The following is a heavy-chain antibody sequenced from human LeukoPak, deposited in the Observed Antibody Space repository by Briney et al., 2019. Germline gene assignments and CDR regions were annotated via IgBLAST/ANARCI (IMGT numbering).Heavy chain of an antibody. CDR1: GFTFSSYS. Sequence: GGSLRLSCAASGFTFSSYSMNWVRQAPGKGLKWLSFISSSRSYIYYADSVKGRFTISRDNAKNSLYLQMNSLRAEDTALYYCARQRCGGDCYSGAFDIWGQGTMVTVSS. V-gene: IGHV3-21*01. J-gene: IGHJ3*02. CDR3: ARQRCGGDCYSGAFDI. CDR2: ISSSRSYI. D-gene: IGHD2-21*02.